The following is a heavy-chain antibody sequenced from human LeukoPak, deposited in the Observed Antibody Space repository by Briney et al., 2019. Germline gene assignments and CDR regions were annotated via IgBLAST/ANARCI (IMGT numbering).Heavy chain of an antibody. CDR2: ISASGRST. D-gene: IGHD2-21*02. CDR3: AKDACGGDCYSHFDY. V-gene: IGHV3-23*01. CDR1: GFTFRSYA. Sequence: GRSLRLSCAASGFTFRSYAMSWVRQAPGKGLEWVSAISASGRSTYYADSVKGRFTISRDNSKNTLYLQMNSLRAEDTAVYYCAKDACGGDCYSHFDYWGQGTLVTVSS. J-gene: IGHJ4*02.